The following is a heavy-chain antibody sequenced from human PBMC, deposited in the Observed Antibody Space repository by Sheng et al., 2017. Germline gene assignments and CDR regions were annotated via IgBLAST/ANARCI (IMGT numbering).Heavy chain of an antibody. CDR2: IKEDGSEK. Sequence: VQLVESGGGVVQSGGSLRLSCAASGFSFSSYGMHWVRQAPGKGLEWVANIKEDGSEKYHVDSVKGRFTISRDNAKNSLYLQMSSVRAEDTALYYCARDSSGMDVWGQG. CDR3: ARDSSGMDV. J-gene: IGHJ6*02. V-gene: IGHV3-7*01. CDR1: GFSFSSYG.